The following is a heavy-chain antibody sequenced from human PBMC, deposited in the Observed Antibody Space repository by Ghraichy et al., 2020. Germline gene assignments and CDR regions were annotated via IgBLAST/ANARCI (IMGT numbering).Heavy chain of an antibody. V-gene: IGHV3-23*01. CDR3: AKARDAFDI. CDR1: GFTFSNYV. CDR2: ISGSGGNT. Sequence: GGSLRLSCAASGFTFSNYVMSWVRQAPGKGLEWVSAISGSGGNTYYADSVKGRFTISRDNAKYTLYLQMNALRAEDTAVYYCAKARDAFDIWGQGTVVTVSS. J-gene: IGHJ3*02.